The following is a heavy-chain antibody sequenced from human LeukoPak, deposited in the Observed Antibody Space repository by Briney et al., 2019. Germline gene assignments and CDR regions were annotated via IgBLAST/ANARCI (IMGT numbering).Heavy chain of an antibody. J-gene: IGHJ4*02. Sequence: ASVKVSCKASGYTFTGYYMHWVRQAPGQGLEWMGRINPDSGGTNYAQKFQDRVTLTRDTSISTAYMELSRLRSDDTAMYYCARLGQQLDYWGQGTLVTVSS. CDR1: GYTFTGYY. CDR3: ARLGQQLDY. V-gene: IGHV1-2*06. D-gene: IGHD5-24*01. CDR2: INPDSGGT.